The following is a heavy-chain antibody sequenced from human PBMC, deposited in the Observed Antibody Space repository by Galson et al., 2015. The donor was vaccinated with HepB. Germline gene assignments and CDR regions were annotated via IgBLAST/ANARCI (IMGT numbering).Heavy chain of an antibody. V-gene: IGHV7-4-1*02. Sequence: SVKVSCKASGYTFTSYAMNWVRQAPGQGLEWMGWINSNTGNPTYAQGFTGRFVFSLDTSVSTAYLQISSLKAEDTAVYYCARGVAVATRIFDYWGQGTLVTVSS. CDR3: ARGVAVATRIFDY. CDR2: INSNTGNP. J-gene: IGHJ4*02. CDR1: GYTFTSYA. D-gene: IGHD6-19*01.